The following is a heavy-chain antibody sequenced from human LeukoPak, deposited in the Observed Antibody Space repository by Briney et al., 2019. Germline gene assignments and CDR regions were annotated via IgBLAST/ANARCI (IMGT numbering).Heavy chain of an antibody. CDR1: GGSFSGYY. Sequence: QPSETLSFTCAIYGGSFSGYYWSWIRQPPGKGLEWIGEINHSGSTNYNPSLKSRVTISVDTSKNQFSLKLSSVTAADTAVYYCARSSGWPRDWFDPWGQGTLVTVSS. V-gene: IGHV4-34*01. D-gene: IGHD6-19*01. CDR2: INHSGST. J-gene: IGHJ5*02. CDR3: ARSSGWPRDWFDP.